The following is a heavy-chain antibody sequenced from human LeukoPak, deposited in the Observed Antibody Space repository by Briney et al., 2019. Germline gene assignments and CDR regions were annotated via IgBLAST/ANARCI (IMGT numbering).Heavy chain of an antibody. Sequence: ASVKVSCKASGYTFTGYYMHWVRQAPGQGLEWMGWINPSSGGTNYAQKFQGRVTMTRDTSISTAYMELSRLRSDDTAVYYCARGNYDYVWGSYHPFDYWGQGTLVTVSS. CDR2: INPSSGGT. V-gene: IGHV1-2*02. D-gene: IGHD3-16*02. CDR3: ARGNYDYVWGSYHPFDY. CDR1: GYTFTGYY. J-gene: IGHJ4*02.